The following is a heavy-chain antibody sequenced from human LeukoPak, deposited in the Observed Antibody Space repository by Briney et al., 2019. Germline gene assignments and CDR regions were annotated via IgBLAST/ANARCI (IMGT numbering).Heavy chain of an antibody. D-gene: IGHD3-22*01. CDR2: INHSGST. Sequence: PSETLSLTCAVYGGSFSGYYWSWIRQPPGKGLEWIGEINHSGSTNYNLSLKSRVTISVDTSKNQFSLKLSSVTAADTAVYYCARGGSFTMIVVVHHRHAFDIWGQGTMVTVSS. J-gene: IGHJ3*02. CDR3: ARGGSFTMIVVVHHRHAFDI. V-gene: IGHV4-34*01. CDR1: GGSFSGYY.